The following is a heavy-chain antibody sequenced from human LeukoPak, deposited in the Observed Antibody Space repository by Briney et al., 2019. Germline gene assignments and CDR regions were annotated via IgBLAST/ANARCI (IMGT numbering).Heavy chain of an antibody. CDR2: ISYDGSNK. CDR1: GVTFSSYA. V-gene: IGHV3-30*04. D-gene: IGHD3-22*01. J-gene: IGHJ4*02. Sequence: GGSLRLSCAASGVTFSSYAMHWVRQAPGKGLEWVAVISYDGSNKYYADSVKGRFTISRDNSKNTLYLQMNSLRAEDTAVYYCAREQYYYDSSGYTDYWGQGTLVTVSS. CDR3: AREQYYYDSSGYTDY.